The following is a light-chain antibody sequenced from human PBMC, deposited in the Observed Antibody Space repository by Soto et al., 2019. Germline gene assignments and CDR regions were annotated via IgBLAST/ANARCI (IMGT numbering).Light chain of an antibody. Sequence: DIQMTQSPSTLSASVGDRVTITCRASQSISSWLAWYQQKPGKAPKLLIYDASSLESGVPSRFSGSGSGTEFTLTISSLQPDDFPTYYCQQYNSYSGYTFGQGTKLDIK. J-gene: IGKJ2*01. CDR2: DAS. V-gene: IGKV1-5*01. CDR3: QQYNSYSGYT. CDR1: QSISSW.